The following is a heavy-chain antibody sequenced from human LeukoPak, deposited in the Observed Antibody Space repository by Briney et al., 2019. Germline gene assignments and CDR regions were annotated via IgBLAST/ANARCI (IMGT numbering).Heavy chain of an antibody. Sequence: SETLSLTCAVSGGSFSGYSWSWNRQPPGKGLEWIGEINHSGSTNYNPSLKSRVTISVDTSKNQFSLKLSSVTAADTAVYYCARGPGLWSFDYWGQGALVTVSS. V-gene: IGHV4-34*01. CDR2: INHSGST. CDR3: ARGPGLWSFDY. CDR1: GGSFSGYS. J-gene: IGHJ4*02. D-gene: IGHD5-18*01.